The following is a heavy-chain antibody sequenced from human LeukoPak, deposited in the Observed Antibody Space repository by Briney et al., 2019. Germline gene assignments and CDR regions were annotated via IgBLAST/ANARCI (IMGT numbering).Heavy chain of an antibody. V-gene: IGHV1-2*02. CDR1: GYTFTGYY. J-gene: IGHJ5*02. CDR2: INPNSGGT. D-gene: IGHD1-26*01. Sequence: ASVKVSCKASGYTFTGYYMHWVRQAPGQGLEWMGWINPNSGGTNYAQKFQGRVTMTRVTSISTAYMELSRLRSDDTAVYYCARDRPSGSYYGGRWWFDPWGQGTLVTVSS. CDR3: ARDRPSGSYYGGRWWFDP.